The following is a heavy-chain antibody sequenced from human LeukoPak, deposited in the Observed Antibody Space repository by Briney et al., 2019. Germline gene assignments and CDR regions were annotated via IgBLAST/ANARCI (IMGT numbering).Heavy chain of an antibody. J-gene: IGHJ4*02. CDR1: GGSVTSTNW. D-gene: IGHD6-25*01. V-gene: IGHV4-4*02. CDR2: VHLDGRT. Sequence: SETLSLTCVVSGGSVTSTNWWTWFRQPPGKGLEWIGEVHLDGRTNYNPSLKSRLVMSADLPENHISLKLTSATAADTAVYYCAREGGFYRPLDYSGQGTLVTVSS. CDR3: AREGGFYRPLDY.